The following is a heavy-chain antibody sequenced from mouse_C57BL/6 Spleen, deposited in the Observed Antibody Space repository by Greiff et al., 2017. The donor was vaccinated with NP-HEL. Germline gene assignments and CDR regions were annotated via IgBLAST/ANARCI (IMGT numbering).Heavy chain of an antibody. CDR2: IYPGNSDT. Sequence: VQLQQSGTVLARPGASVKMSCKTSGYTFTSYWMHWVKQRPGQGLEWIGAIYPGNSDTSYNQKFKGKAKLTAVTSDSTAYMELSSLTNEDSAVYYCTREEVGVARDWFAYWGQGTLVTVSA. V-gene: IGHV1-5*01. J-gene: IGHJ3*01. CDR3: TREEVGVARDWFAY. D-gene: IGHD1-1*01. CDR1: GYTFTSYW.